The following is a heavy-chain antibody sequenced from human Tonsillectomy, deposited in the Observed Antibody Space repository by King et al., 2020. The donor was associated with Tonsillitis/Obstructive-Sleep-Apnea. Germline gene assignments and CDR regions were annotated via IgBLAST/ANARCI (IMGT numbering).Heavy chain of an antibody. CDR1: GYTFTTYG. Sequence: VQLVESGAEVKKPGASVKVSCKASGYTFTTYGISWVRQAPGQGLEWMGWISAYNGDTNYAQKLQGRVTMTTDTSTSTAYMEVRSLRSDDTAVYYCASSEDDTRPNGGPYYYDMDVWGQGTTVTVSS. CDR2: ISAYNGDT. J-gene: IGHJ6*02. D-gene: IGHD3-16*01. CDR3: ASSEDDTRPNGGPYYYDMDV. V-gene: IGHV1-18*01.